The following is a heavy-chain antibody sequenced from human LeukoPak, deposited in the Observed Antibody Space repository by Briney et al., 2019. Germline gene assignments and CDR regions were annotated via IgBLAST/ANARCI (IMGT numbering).Heavy chain of an antibody. V-gene: IGHV3-48*01. CDR3: ARDQNTAMVTSWFDP. D-gene: IGHD5-18*01. Sequence: GGSLRLSCAASGFTFSSYSMNWVRQAPGKGLEWVSYISSSSSTIYYADSVKGRFTISRDNAKNSLYLQMNSLGAEDTAVYYCARDQNTAMVTSWFDPWGQGTLVTVSS. CDR2: ISSSSSTI. CDR1: GFTFSSYS. J-gene: IGHJ5*02.